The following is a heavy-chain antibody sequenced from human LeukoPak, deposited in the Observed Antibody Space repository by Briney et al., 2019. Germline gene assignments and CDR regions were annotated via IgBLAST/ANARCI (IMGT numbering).Heavy chain of an antibody. Sequence: GGSLRLSCAASGFTFSSYWMHWVRQAPGKGLVWVSRINTDGSSTSYADSVRGRFTISRDNAKNTLYLQMNSLRAEDTAVYYCARAIVGAPAFDYWGQGTPVTVSS. V-gene: IGHV3-74*01. J-gene: IGHJ4*02. D-gene: IGHD1-26*01. CDR1: GFTFSSYW. CDR3: ARAIVGAPAFDY. CDR2: INTDGSST.